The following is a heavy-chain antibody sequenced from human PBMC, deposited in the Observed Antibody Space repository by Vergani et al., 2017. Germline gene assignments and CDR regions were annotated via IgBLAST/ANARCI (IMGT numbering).Heavy chain of an antibody. D-gene: IGHD6-19*01. J-gene: IGHJ4*02. CDR1: GDSVSSNRAA. Sequence: QVQLQQSGPGLVKPSQTLSLTCAISGDSVSSNRAAWNWLRQSPSRGLEWLGKSYYRSKWYNDYAVSVNSRITINPDTSKYQYSLQLNSVTPGDTAVSDWARGRHHSSGWAHIDYWGQGTLVTVSS. V-gene: IGHV6-1*01. CDR2: SYYRSKWYN. CDR3: ARGRHHSSGWAHIDY.